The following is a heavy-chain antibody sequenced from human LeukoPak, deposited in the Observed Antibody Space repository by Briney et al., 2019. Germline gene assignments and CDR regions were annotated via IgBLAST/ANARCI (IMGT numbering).Heavy chain of an antibody. J-gene: IGHJ6*03. CDR2: ISYDGSNK. D-gene: IGHD6-19*01. CDR3: VRENSGWYRSALGRETAYYYYYYMDV. CDR1: GFTFSSYG. V-gene: IGHV3-30*03. Sequence: GGSLRLSCAASGFTFSSYGMHWVRQAPGKGLEWVAVISYDGSNKYYADSVKGRFTISRDNSKNSLYLQMNSLRAEDTAVYYCVRENSGWYRSALGRETAYYYYYYMDVWGKGTTVTVS.